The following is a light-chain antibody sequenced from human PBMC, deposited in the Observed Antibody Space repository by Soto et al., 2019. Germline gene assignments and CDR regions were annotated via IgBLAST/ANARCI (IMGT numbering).Light chain of an antibody. V-gene: IGKV1-39*01. CDR2: AAS. Sequence: DIQMTQSPSSLSASVGDRVTITCRASESIARHLNWYQQKPGKAPKLLIYAASSLQNGVPSRFRGGGSGPDFTLTISNLQPEDFATYYCQQTYTALSITFGQGTRLEIK. CDR3: QQTYTALSIT. J-gene: IGKJ5*01. CDR1: ESIARH.